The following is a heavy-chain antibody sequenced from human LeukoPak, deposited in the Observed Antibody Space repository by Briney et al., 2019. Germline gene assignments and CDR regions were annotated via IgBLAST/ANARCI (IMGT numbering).Heavy chain of an antibody. V-gene: IGHV3-23*01. Sequence: GGSLRLSCAASGFTFSSYGMSWVRQAPGKGLEWVSAISGSGGSSYYADSVQGRFIILRDNSRNTLYLQMNSLRAEDTAVYYCAKAPALYGDYAQFDYWGQGTLVTVSS. CDR2: ISGSGGSS. CDR3: AKAPALYGDYAQFDY. D-gene: IGHD4-17*01. CDR1: GFTFSSYG. J-gene: IGHJ4*02.